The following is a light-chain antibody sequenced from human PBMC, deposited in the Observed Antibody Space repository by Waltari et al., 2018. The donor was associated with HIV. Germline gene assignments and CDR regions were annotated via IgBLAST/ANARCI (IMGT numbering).Light chain of an antibody. J-gene: IGLJ3*02. CDR3: QTWDSGTIV. Sequence: SYELAQPPSVSVSSGQTASISCSGNNLGNKYVAWYQQSAGQSPLLVLYQDTKRPSGVPDRFSGSNSGNTATLTINETQPLDEAEYSCQTWDSGTIVFGGGTKLSVL. V-gene: IGLV3-1*01. CDR1: NLGNKY. CDR2: QDT.